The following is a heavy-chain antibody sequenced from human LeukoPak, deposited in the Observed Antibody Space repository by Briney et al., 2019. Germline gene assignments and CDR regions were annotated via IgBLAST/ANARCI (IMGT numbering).Heavy chain of an antibody. CDR2: ISGSGGST. CDR3: AKDFNPGTSYYDILTGYYRAYYFDY. J-gene: IGHJ4*02. Sequence: GGSLRLSCAASGFTFSSYAMSWVRQAPGKGLEWVSAISGSGGSTYYADSVKGRFTISRDNSKNTLYLQMNSLRAEDTAVYYCAKDFNPGTSYYDILTGYYRAYYFDYWGQGTLVTVSS. D-gene: IGHD3-9*01. V-gene: IGHV3-23*01. CDR1: GFTFSSYA.